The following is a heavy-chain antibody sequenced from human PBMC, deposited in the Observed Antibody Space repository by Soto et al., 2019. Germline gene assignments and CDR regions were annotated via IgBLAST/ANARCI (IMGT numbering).Heavy chain of an antibody. Sequence: QEQLVESGGGVVQPGRPLRLSRAASEFTCSPYPMHWVRQAPGKGLEWVAVISFDGATKYYADSVKGRFDISRDNSMTTLYLQMNSLRTEDTAVYYCAKDQSASSNSYHAMDVWGPGTRVTVSS. J-gene: IGHJ6*02. CDR2: ISFDGATK. V-gene: IGHV3-30*09. CDR1: EFTCSPYP. D-gene: IGHD6-6*01. CDR3: AKDQSASSNSYHAMDV.